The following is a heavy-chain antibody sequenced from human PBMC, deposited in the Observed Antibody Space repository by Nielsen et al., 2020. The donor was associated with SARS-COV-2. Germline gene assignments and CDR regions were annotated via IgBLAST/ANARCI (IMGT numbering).Heavy chain of an antibody. J-gene: IGHJ6*02. CDR1: GYTFTSYY. CDR2: INPSGGST. CDR3: ARPRYYYGSGSYYYCYGMDV. D-gene: IGHD3-10*01. V-gene: IGHV1-46*01. Sequence: ASVKVSCKASGYTFTSYYMHWVRQAPGQGLEWMGIINPSGGSTSYAQKFQGRVTMTRDTSTSTVYMELSSLRSEDTAVYYCARPRYYYGSGSYYYCYGMDVWGQGTTVTVSS.